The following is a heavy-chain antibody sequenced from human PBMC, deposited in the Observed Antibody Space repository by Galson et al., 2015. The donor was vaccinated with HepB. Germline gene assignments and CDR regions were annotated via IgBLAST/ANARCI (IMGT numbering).Heavy chain of an antibody. V-gene: IGHV3-33*01. J-gene: IGHJ6*04. CDR1: GFTFSSYG. CDR3: ARGSYYFGSGIPTDV. D-gene: IGHD3-10*01. Sequence: SLRLSCAASGFTFSSYGMHWVRQAPGKGLEWVALIWYDGSNKYYGDSVKGRFTISRDNSKNTLYLQMNSLRAEDTAVYYCARGSYYFGSGIPTDVWGKGTTVTVSS. CDR2: IWYDGSNK.